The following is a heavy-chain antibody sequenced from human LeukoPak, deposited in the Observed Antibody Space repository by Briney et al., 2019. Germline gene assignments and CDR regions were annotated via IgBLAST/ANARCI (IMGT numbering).Heavy chain of an antibody. CDR3: AKDNSVGDIAWWFDP. CDR2: INPSGTWT. CDR1: GHTFSRSY. Sequence: ASVKVSCKASGHTFSRSYMHWVRQAPGQGLEWMGVINPSGTWTSYAQKFRGRIAMTRDMSTSTDYMELRSLGFEDTAVYYCAKDNSVGDIAWWFDPWGQGTLVTVSS. D-gene: IGHD1-26*01. V-gene: IGHV1-46*01. J-gene: IGHJ5*02.